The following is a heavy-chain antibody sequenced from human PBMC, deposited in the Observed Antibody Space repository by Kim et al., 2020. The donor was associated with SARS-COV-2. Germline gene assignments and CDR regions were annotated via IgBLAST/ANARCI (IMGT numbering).Heavy chain of an antibody. J-gene: IGHJ2*01. V-gene: IGHV3-9*01. CDR3: AKDRELVGWYFDL. CDR2: ISWNSGSI. D-gene: IGHD3-3*02. Sequence: GGSLRLSCAASGFTFDDYAMHWVRQAPGKGLEWVSGISWNSGSIGYADSVKGRFTISRDNAKNSLYLQMNSLRAEDTALYYCAKDRELVGWYFDLRGRGTLVTVSS. CDR1: GFTFDDYA.